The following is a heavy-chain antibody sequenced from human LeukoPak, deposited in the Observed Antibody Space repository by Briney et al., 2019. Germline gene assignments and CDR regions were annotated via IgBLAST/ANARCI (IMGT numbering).Heavy chain of an antibody. CDR3: ATGGHYFGS. D-gene: IGHD3-10*01. CDR1: GFTFSDAW. CDR2: IKSRAAGGTT. J-gene: IGHJ4*02. Sequence: GGSLRLSCAASGFTFSDAWMSWVRQAPGKGLEWVSRIKSRAAGGTTDNAAPVQGRFTISRGDSKSTLYLQMNSLNTDDTAVYYCATGGHYFGSWGQGTLVTVSS. V-gene: IGHV3-15*01.